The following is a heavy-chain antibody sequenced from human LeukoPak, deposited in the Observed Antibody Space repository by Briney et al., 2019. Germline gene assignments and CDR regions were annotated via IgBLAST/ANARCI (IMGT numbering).Heavy chain of an antibody. CDR2: IKSKTDGGTT. V-gene: IGHV3-15*01. D-gene: IGHD3-22*01. Sequence: PGGSLRLSCAASGFTFSNAWMSWVRQAPGKGLEWVGRIKSKTDGGTTDYPAPVKGRFTISRDDSKNTLYLQMNSLKTEDTAVYYCTTWYYYDSSGFDYWGQGTLVTVSS. J-gene: IGHJ4*02. CDR1: GFTFSNAW. CDR3: TTWYYYDSSGFDY.